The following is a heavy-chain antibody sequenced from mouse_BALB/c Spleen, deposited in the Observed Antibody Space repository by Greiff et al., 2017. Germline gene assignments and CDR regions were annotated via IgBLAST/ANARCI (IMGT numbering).Heavy chain of an antibody. CDR2: ISSGGST. Sequence: EVQVVESGGGLVKPGGSLKLSCAASGFTFSSYAMSWVRQTPEKRLEWVASISSGGSTYYPDSVKGRFTISRDNARNILYLQMSSLRSEDTAMYYCARGRGSLYAMDYWGQGTSVTVSS. CDR3: ARGRGSLYAMDY. V-gene: IGHV5-6-5*01. CDR1: GFTFSSYA. J-gene: IGHJ4*01.